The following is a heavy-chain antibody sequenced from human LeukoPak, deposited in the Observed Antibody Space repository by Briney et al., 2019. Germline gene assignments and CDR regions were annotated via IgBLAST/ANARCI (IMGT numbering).Heavy chain of an antibody. CDR3: ARGRYLGAAAGTDFDY. D-gene: IGHD6-13*01. CDR1: GYTFTGYY. J-gene: IGHJ4*02. Sequence: ASVKVSCKAFGYTFTGYYMHWVRQAPGQGLEWMGWINPKSGGTKYAQKFQGRVTITRNTSISTAYMELSSLRSEDTAVYYCARGRYLGAAAGTDFDYWGQGTLVTVSS. V-gene: IGHV1-2*02. CDR2: INPKSGGT.